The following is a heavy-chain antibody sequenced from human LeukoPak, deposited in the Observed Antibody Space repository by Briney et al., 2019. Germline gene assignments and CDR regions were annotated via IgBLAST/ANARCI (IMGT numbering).Heavy chain of an antibody. CDR3: ARGGIVGATTGEYYYYMDV. D-gene: IGHD1-26*01. CDR1: GFTFSSYS. CDR2: ISSSSSYI. J-gene: IGHJ6*03. Sequence: GGSLRLSCAASGFTFSSYSMNWVRQAPGKGLEWVSSISSSSSYIYYADSVKGRFTISRDNAKNSLYLQMNSLRAEDTAVYYCARGGIVGATTGEYYYYMDVWGKGTTVTVSS. V-gene: IGHV3-21*01.